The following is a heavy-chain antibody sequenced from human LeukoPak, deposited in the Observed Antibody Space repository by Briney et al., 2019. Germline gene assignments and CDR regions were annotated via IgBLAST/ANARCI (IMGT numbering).Heavy chain of an antibody. Sequence: ASVKVSCKASGYTFTSYGISWVRQAPGQGLEWMGWISAYNGNTNYAQKLQGRVTMTTDTSTSTAYMELRSLRSDDTAVYYCAREPENYDILTGYYLSHQFDYWGQGTLVTVSS. J-gene: IGHJ4*02. CDR1: GYTFTSYG. V-gene: IGHV1-18*01. CDR2: ISAYNGNT. CDR3: AREPENYDILTGYYLSHQFDY. D-gene: IGHD3-9*01.